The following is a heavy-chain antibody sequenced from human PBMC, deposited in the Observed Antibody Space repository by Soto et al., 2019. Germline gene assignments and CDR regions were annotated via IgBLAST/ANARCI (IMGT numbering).Heavy chain of an antibody. J-gene: IGHJ6*02. CDR3: ARVGRGYGYGRHYYYYGMDV. Sequence: PSETLSLTCTVSGGSISSYYWSWIRQPPGKGLEWIGCIYYSGSTNYNPSLKSRVTISVDTSKNQFSLKLSSVTAADTAVYYCARVGRGYGYGRHYYYYGMDVWGQGTTVTVSS. CDR1: GGSISSYY. CDR2: IYYSGST. D-gene: IGHD5-18*01. V-gene: IGHV4-59*01.